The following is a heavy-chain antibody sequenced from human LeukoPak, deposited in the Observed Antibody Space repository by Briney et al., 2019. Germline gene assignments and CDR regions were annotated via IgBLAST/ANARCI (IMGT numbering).Heavy chain of an antibody. Sequence: GGSLRLSCAASGFTFSSYGMHWVRQAPGKGLEWVAVIWHGGSNKYYADSVKGRFTISRDNSKKTLYLQMNSLRAEDTAVYYCARDPIYYYGSGSKEYYFDYWGQGTLVTVSS. CDR2: IWHGGSNK. CDR3: ARDPIYYYGSGSKEYYFDY. V-gene: IGHV3-33*08. CDR1: GFTFSSYG. D-gene: IGHD3-10*01. J-gene: IGHJ4*02.